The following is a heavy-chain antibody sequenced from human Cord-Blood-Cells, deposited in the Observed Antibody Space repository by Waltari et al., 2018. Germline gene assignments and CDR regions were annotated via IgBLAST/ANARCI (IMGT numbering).Heavy chain of an antibody. J-gene: IGHJ4*02. D-gene: IGHD1-26*01. CDR1: GYTLTGYS. V-gene: IGHV1-2*02. CDR2: INPNSGGT. CDR3: ARVGGSYYYFDY. Sequence: QVQLVQSGAEVKKPGASVQVSCKASGYTLTGYSMHWVRQAPGQGLEWMGWINPNSGGTNYAQKFQGRVTMTRDTSINTAYMELSRLRSDDTAVYYCARVGGSYYYFDYWGQGTLVTVSS.